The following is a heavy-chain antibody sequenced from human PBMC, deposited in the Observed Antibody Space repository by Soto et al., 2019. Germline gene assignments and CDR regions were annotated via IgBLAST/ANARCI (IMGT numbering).Heavy chain of an antibody. CDR3: ARIGYYDYVWGSYRYTALEY. CDR1: GYTFTSYG. CDR2: ISAYNGNT. D-gene: IGHD3-16*02. Sequence: ASVKVSCKASGYTFTSYGISCVRQAPGQGLEWMGWISAYNGNTNYAQKLQGRVTMTTDTSTSTAYMELRSLRSDDTAVYYCARIGYYDYVWGSYRYTALEYWGQGTLVTVS. J-gene: IGHJ4*02. V-gene: IGHV1-18*01.